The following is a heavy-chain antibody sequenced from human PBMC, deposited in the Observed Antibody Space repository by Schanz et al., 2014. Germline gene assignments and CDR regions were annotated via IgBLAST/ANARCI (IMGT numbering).Heavy chain of an antibody. V-gene: IGHV4-31*11. Sequence: QVQLQESGSGLMKPSQTLSLTCAVSGGSVSSGGDYWSWIRQHPGKGLEWIGFIPYSGSTYYNPSLKSRVTISVDTSKNQFSLNLSSATAADTAVYYCARDRGHGDLPGDIWGQGTMVTVSS. CDR1: GGSVSSGGDY. D-gene: IGHD4-17*01. J-gene: IGHJ3*02. CDR2: IPYSGST. CDR3: ARDRGHGDLPGDI.